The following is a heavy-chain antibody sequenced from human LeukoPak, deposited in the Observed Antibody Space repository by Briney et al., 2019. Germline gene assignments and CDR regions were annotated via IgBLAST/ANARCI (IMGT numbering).Heavy chain of an antibody. CDR1: GYTFTDYY. Sequence: ASVKVSCKASGYTFTDYYMHWVRQAPGQGLDWMGWINPNSGGTNYAQKFQGRVTMTRDTSISTAYMELSRLRSDDTAVYYCARAFYYGSGSYWDYWGQGTLVTVSS. D-gene: IGHD3-10*01. CDR3: ARAFYYGSGSYWDY. CDR2: INPNSGGT. J-gene: IGHJ4*02. V-gene: IGHV1-2*02.